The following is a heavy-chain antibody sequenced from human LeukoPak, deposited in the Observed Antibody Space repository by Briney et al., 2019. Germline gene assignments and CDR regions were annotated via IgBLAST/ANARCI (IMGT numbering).Heavy chain of an antibody. D-gene: IGHD2-8*01. Sequence: GGSLRLSCAASGFTFSDYYMSWIRQAPGKGLEWVSYISSSGSTIYYADSVRGRFTISRDNAKNSLYLQMSSLRAEDTAVYYCAREAYCTNGVCYTGGFDYWGQGTLVTVSS. V-gene: IGHV3-11*01. CDR3: AREAYCTNGVCYTGGFDY. CDR2: ISSSGSTI. J-gene: IGHJ4*02. CDR1: GFTFSDYY.